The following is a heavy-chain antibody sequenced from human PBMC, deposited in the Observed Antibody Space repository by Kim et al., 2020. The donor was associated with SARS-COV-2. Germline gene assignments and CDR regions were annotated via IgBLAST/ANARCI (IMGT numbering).Heavy chain of an antibody. CDR1: SGSFSGYY. D-gene: IGHD2-2*01. J-gene: IGHJ4*02. Sequence: SETLSLTCAVYSGSFSGYYWNWIRQPPGKGLEWIGEINLGGSTNYSPSLKSRVTISVDTSKKQFSLKLRSVTAADTAVYYCARRSSRWGLFYFDYWGQGTLVTVSS. CDR3: ARRSSRWGLFYFDY. V-gene: IGHV4-34*01. CDR2: INLGGST.